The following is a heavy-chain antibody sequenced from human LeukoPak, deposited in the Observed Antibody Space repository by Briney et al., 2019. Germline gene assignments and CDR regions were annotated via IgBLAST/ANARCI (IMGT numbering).Heavy chain of an antibody. J-gene: IGHJ4*02. Sequence: GRSLRLSCAASGFTFSSYGMHWVRQAPGKGLEWVAVIWYDGSNKYYADSVKGRFTISRDNSKNTLYLQMNSLRAEDTAVYYCAKDIVGPRWNFDYWGQGTLVTVSS. V-gene: IGHV3-33*06. CDR3: AKDIVGPRWNFDY. CDR2: IWYDGSNK. CDR1: GFTFSSYG. D-gene: IGHD1-26*01.